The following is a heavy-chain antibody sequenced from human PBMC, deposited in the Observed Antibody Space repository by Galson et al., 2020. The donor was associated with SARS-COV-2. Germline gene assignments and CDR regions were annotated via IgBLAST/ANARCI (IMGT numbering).Heavy chain of an antibody. CDR1: GVTFDDYG. CDR3: ARGYLAGTFDI. V-gene: IGHV3-20*04. J-gene: IGHJ3*02. Sequence: GESLKISCAASGVTFDDYGMSWVRQVPGKGLEWVCGINKNGGSTNYADSVRGRFTISRDKAKNSLYLQMNSLRAEDTALYFCARGYLAGTFDIWAQGTMVTVSS. D-gene: IGHD3-10*01. CDR2: INKNGGST.